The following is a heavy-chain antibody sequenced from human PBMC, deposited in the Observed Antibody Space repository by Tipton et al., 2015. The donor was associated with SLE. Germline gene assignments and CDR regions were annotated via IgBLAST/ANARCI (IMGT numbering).Heavy chain of an antibody. D-gene: IGHD3-3*01. V-gene: IGHV3-30*04. J-gene: IGHJ6*03. CDR2: ITYDGSNE. CDR1: GFTFSSYV. Sequence: SLRLSCAASGFTFSSYVMYWVRQAPGKGLERVAAITYDGSNEDYADSVKGRFTISRDNSKNTLYLQMNSLRPEDTAVYYCARDRADGGFLEWGYYYYYMDVWGKGTTVTVSS. CDR3: ARDRADGGFLEWGYYYYYMDV.